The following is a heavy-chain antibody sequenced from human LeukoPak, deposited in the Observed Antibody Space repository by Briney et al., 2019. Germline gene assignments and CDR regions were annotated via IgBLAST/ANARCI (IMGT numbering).Heavy chain of an antibody. CDR2: ITSSVSIM. Sequence: PGGSLRLSCAASGFTFSSYSMNWVRQAPGKGLEWVSKITSSVSIMYYADSVKGRFTISRDDAKKSLYLQMNSLRAEDTAVYYCARRPYYYXXXDYXXXXTXVTV. CDR3: ARRPYYYXXXDY. CDR1: GFTFSSYS. J-gene: IGHJ4*02. D-gene: IGHD3-10*01. V-gene: IGHV3-48*04.